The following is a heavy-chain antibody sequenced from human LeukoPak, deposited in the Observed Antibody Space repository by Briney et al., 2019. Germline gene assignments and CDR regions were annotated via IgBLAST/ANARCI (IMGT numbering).Heavy chain of an antibody. D-gene: IGHD3-10*01. J-gene: IGHJ6*02. V-gene: IGHV1-18*01. Sequence: ASVKVSCKASGYTFTSYGISWVRQAPGQGLEWMGWISAYNGNTNYAQKLQGRVTMTTDTSTSTAYMELSSLTSEDTAVYCCARGLHFTMVRGGTTNYYYGMDVWGQGTSVTVSS. CDR3: ARGLHFTMVRGGTTNYYYGMDV. CDR1: GYTFTSYG. CDR2: ISAYNGNT.